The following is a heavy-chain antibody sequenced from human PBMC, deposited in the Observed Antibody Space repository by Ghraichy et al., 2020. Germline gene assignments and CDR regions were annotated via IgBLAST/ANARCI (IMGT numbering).Heavy chain of an antibody. J-gene: IGHJ4*02. CDR2: IYYSGST. V-gene: IGHV4-39*01. CDR1: GGSISRSSYY. CDR3: ARSSFDYCGSGSEYSFDY. Sequence: SETLSLTCTVSGGSISRSSYYWGWIRQPPGKGLEWIGIIYYSGSTYYNPSLKSRVTISVDTSKNQFSLKLSSVTAADTAVYYCARSSFDYCGSGSEYSFDYWGQGTLVTVSS. D-gene: IGHD3-10*01.